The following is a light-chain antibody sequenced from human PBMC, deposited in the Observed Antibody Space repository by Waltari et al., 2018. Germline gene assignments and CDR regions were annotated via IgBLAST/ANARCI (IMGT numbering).Light chain of an antibody. CDR1: SSDVGAYNY. J-gene: IGLJ2*01. CDR2: DVS. CDR3: MSYTSSSSWI. V-gene: IGLV2-14*03. Sequence: QSALTQPASVSGSPGPSITLPCPGTSSDVGAYNYLSWYQQHPGKAPKLMISDVSDRPSGVSNRFSGSKSGNTASLTISGLQAEDEADYFCMSYTSSSSWIFGGGTKLTVL.